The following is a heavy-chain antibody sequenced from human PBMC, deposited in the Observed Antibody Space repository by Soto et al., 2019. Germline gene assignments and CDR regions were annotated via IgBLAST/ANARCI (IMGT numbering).Heavy chain of an antibody. Sequence: VGLLESGGGLVQPGGSLRLSCEVSGFAFSFYSMRWVRQAPGKGLVWVASISGYGGSTYYAASGKGRFTFSRDNSKNTLYLQMNNLRGEDTADYYCAKDRGGITNGWELLDSWGQGSLVTVSS. CDR1: GFAFSFYS. J-gene: IGHJ4*02. CDR3: AKDRGGITNGWELLDS. D-gene: IGHD3-10*01. V-gene: IGHV3-23*01. CDR2: ISGYGGST.